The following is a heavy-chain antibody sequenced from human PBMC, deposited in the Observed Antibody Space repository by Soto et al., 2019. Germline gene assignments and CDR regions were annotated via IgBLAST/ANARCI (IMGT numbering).Heavy chain of an antibody. D-gene: IGHD4-17*01. V-gene: IGHV4-30-4*01. J-gene: IGHJ4*02. CDR3: ATMGTPVTGLYYFDY. CDR2: ISYSGTT. Sequence: SETRSLTCTVSGGSISSGNYYWSWIRQPPGKGLEWIGFISYSGTTHYSASLRSRVSISVDTSKNQFSLDLSSVTAADTAVYYCATMGTPVTGLYYFDYWGQGTLVT. CDR1: GGSISSGNYY.